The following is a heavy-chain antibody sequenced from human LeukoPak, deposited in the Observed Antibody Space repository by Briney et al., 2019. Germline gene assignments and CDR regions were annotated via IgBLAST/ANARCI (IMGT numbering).Heavy chain of an antibody. Sequence: ASVKVSCKASGYTFTGYYMHWVRQAPGQGLEWMGWISAYNGNTNYAQKLQGRVTMTTDTSTSTAYMELRSLRSDDTAVYYCARGSGSPIVFWGQGTLVTVSS. CDR1: GYTFTGYY. CDR3: ARGSGSPIVF. J-gene: IGHJ4*02. CDR2: ISAYNGNT. D-gene: IGHD1-26*01. V-gene: IGHV1-18*04.